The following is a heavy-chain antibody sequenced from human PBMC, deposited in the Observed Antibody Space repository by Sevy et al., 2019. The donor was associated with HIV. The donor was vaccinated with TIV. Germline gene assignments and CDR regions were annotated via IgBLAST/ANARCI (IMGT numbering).Heavy chain of an antibody. J-gene: IGHJ4*02. Sequence: GGSLRLSCDTSGLIFGSYNMHWVRQAPGKGLEWVAFIRYDGTNIYYADSVKGRVTISRDNSKNTVYLQINSLTAEDTAVYRCAKASNSLYGSPFDDWGQGTLVTVSS. V-gene: IGHV3-30*02. CDR1: GLIFGSYN. CDR3: AKASNSLYGSPFDD. CDR2: IRYDGTNI. D-gene: IGHD3-10*01.